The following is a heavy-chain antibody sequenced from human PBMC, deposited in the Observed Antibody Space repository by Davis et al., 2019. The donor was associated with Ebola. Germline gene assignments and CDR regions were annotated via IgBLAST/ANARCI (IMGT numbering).Heavy chain of an antibody. V-gene: IGHV1-18*01. Sequence: ASVKISCKASGYTFSSYGISWVRQAPGQGLEWMGWISAYNGNTNYAQKLQGRVTMTTDTSTSTAYMELRSLRSDDTAVYYCARPYSGSGSYAYWGQGTLVTVSS. CDR1: GYTFSSYG. D-gene: IGHD3-10*01. J-gene: IGHJ4*02. CDR2: ISAYNGNT. CDR3: ARPYSGSGSYAY.